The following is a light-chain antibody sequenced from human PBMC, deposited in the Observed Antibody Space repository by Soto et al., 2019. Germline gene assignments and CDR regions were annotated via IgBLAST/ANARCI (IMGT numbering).Light chain of an antibody. Sequence: QSVLTQPPSASGTPGQRVTISCSGGGSNIGSNTVTWYQQFPGTAPKLLIYDDYQRPSGVPDRFSGSKSGTSASLAISGLQSEDEADYYCAAWDDALNGVFGGGTQMTVL. J-gene: IGLJ3*02. CDR2: DDY. V-gene: IGLV1-44*01. CDR3: AAWDDALNGV. CDR1: GSNIGSNT.